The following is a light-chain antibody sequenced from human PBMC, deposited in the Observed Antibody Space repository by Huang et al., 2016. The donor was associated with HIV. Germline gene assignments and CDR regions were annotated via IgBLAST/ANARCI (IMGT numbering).Light chain of an antibody. V-gene: IGKV1-27*01. J-gene: IGKJ4*01. CDR3: QKYNSAPPT. CDR1: QGISNY. CDR2: AAS. Sequence: DIQMTQSPSSLSASVGDRVTITCRASQGISNYLAWYQQNPGKLPKLLIYAASTLQSGVPSRVSGSGSETYFTLTISSLQPEDVATYYCQKYNSAPPTFGGGTKVEIK.